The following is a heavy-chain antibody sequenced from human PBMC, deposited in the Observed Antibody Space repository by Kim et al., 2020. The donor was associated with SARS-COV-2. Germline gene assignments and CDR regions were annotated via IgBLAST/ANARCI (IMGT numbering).Heavy chain of an antibody. D-gene: IGHD4-17*01. Sequence: ASVKVSCKASGYTFTSYDINWVRQATGQGLEWMGWMNPNSGNTGYAQKFQGRVTMTRNTSISTAYMELSSLRSEDTAVYYCARVTADYGDYDYYYYYYYGMDVWGQGTTITVSS. CDR1: GYTFTSYD. CDR3: ARVTADYGDYDYYYYYYYGMDV. J-gene: IGHJ6*02. V-gene: IGHV1-8*01. CDR2: MNPNSGNT.